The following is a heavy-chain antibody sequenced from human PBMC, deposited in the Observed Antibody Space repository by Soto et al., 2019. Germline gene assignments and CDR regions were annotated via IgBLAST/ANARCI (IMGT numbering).Heavy chain of an antibody. CDR1: EFTFSGRS. V-gene: IGHV3-74*01. D-gene: IGHD3-10*01. Sequence: EVQLVESGGGLVQPGGSLRLSCAASEFTFSGRSVHWVRQAPGKGLVWVSGIDKVGTDSTYADSVKGRFTSSRDNAKNTGYLQMNRRRVEDTAVYYCARGWFGPDVWGKGTTVTVSS. CDR2: IDKVGTDS. CDR3: ARGWFGPDV. J-gene: IGHJ6*03.